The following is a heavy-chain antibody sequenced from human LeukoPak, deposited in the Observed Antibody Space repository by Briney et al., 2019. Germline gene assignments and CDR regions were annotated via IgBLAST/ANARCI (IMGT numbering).Heavy chain of an antibody. CDR2: IYYSGST. D-gene: IGHD6-25*01. Sequence: SETLSLTCTVSGGSISSYYWSWIRQPPRKGLEWIGYIYYSGSTNYNPSLKSRVTISVDTSKNQFSLKLSSVTAADTAVYYCASAYSSGGAFDIWGQGTMVTVSS. J-gene: IGHJ3*02. CDR1: GGSISSYY. V-gene: IGHV4-59*01. CDR3: ASAYSSGGAFDI.